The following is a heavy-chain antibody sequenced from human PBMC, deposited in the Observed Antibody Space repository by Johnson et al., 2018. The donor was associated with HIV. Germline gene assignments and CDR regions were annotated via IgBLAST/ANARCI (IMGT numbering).Heavy chain of an antibody. D-gene: IGHD3-10*01. V-gene: IGHV3-74*02. CDR1: GFTFSSYA. Sequence: VQLVESGGGVVQPGRSLRLSCAASGFTFSSYAMHWVRQAPGKGLVWVSRINSDGSSTSYADSVKGRFTISRDNAKNTLYLQMNSLRAEDTAVYYCARAGKWSGDAFDIWGQGTTVTVSS. CDR2: INSDGSST. CDR3: ARAGKWSGDAFDI. J-gene: IGHJ3*02.